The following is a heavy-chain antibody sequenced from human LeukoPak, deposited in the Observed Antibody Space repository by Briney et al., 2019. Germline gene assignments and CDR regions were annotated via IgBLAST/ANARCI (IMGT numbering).Heavy chain of an antibody. D-gene: IGHD4-11*01. CDR1: GFGFSNYW. CDR3: ARDRDYSNFDY. CDR2: MNEDGSEK. Sequence: PGGSLRLSCAASGFGFSNYWMSWVRQAPGKGLEWVANMNEDGSEKNYVDSVKGRFTISRDNAQDSLYLQMNSLRAEDTAVYYCARDRDYSNFDYWGQGTLLTVSS. V-gene: IGHV3-7*01. J-gene: IGHJ4*02.